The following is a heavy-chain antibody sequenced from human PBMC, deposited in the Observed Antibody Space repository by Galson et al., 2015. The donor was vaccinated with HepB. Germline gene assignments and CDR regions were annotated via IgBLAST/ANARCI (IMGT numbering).Heavy chain of an antibody. J-gene: IGHJ6*03. CDR1: GFTFSSYW. CDR2: IKQDGSEK. Sequence: SLRLSCAASGFTFSSYWMSWVRQAPGKGLEWVANIKQDGSEKYYVDSVKGRFTISRDNAKNSLYLQMNSLRAEDTAVYYCARDRGDFWSGSINGYYYYYMDVWGKGTTVTVSS. CDR3: ARDRGDFWSGSINGYYYYYMDV. V-gene: IGHV3-7*03. D-gene: IGHD3-3*01.